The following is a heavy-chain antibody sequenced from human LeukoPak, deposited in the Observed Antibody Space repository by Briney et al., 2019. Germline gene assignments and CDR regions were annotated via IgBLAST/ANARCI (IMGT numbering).Heavy chain of an antibody. CDR1: GFTFSSYD. V-gene: IGHV3-13*01. D-gene: IGHD3-22*01. CDR2: IGTAGDT. Sequence: GGSLRLSCAASGFTFSSYDMHWVRQATGKGLEWGSAIGTAGDTYYPGSVKGRFTISRENANTSLYLQMNSLRTGDTAVYYCARGVRYDSSGWPFDYWGQGTLVTVSS. CDR3: ARGVRYDSSGWPFDY. J-gene: IGHJ4*02.